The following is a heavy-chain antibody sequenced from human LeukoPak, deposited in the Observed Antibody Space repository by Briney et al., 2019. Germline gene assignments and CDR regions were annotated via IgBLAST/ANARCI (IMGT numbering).Heavy chain of an antibody. D-gene: IGHD2-2*01. CDR1: GFTFSSSA. Sequence: GGSLRLSCAASGFTFSSSATSGARQARGRGLEWVSAISGSGSSTHYADSVKGRFTISRDNSKNTLYLQMNSLRADDTAVYYCAKGKMYLDAFDIWGQGTMVTVSS. J-gene: IGHJ3*02. CDR2: ISGSGSST. V-gene: IGHV3-23*01. CDR3: AKGKMYLDAFDI.